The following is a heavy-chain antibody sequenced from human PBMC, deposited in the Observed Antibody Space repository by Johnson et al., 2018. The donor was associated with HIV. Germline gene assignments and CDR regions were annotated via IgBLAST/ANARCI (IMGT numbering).Heavy chain of an antibody. CDR2: IKQDGSEK. J-gene: IGHJ3*02. V-gene: IGHV3-7*05. Sequence: VQLVESGGGLVQPGGSLRLSCAASGFTFSSYWMSWVRQAPGKGLEWVANIKQDGSEKYYVDSVKGRFTISRDNAKNSLYLQMNSLRAEDTAVYYCARDRSSSSNALDIWGQWTMVTVSS. CDR3: ARDRSSSSNALDI. CDR1: GFTFSSYW. D-gene: IGHD6-6*01.